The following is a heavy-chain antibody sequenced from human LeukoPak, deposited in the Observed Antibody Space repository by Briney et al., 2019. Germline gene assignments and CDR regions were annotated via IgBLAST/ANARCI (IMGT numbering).Heavy chain of an antibody. CDR3: ARAGRCELLHEGPDY. V-gene: IGHV3-74*01. J-gene: IGHJ4*02. CDR2: INSDGSST. D-gene: IGHD1-26*01. Sequence: GGSLTLSCPASGFTFRHYWLHWVRPAPGKGLEWVSRINSDGSSTSYADSVKGRFTISRDNAKNTLYVQMNSLRAEDTAVYYCARAGRCELLHEGPDYWGQGTLVTVSS. CDR1: GFTFRHYW.